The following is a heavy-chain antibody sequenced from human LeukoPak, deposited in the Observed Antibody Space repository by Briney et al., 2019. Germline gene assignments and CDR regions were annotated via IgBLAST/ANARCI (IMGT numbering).Heavy chain of an antibody. CDR2: INAGGSST. CDR3: ARSNQADDY. J-gene: IGHJ4*02. D-gene: IGHD4-11*01. CDR1: GFSFSSYW. V-gene: IGHV3-74*01. Sequence: GGSLRLSCAASGFSFSSYWMHWVRQVPGKGLVWVSRINAGGSSTTYADSVKGRFTISRDNAKNTLYLQMNSLRAEDTAVYYCARSNQADDYWGQGTLVTVSS.